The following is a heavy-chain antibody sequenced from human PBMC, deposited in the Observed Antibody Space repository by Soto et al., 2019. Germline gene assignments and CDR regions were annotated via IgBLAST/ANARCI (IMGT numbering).Heavy chain of an antibody. CDR3: ARGYDYVWGSYRYTM. CDR2: MNPNSGNT. Sequence: ASVKVSCKASGYTFTSYDINWVRQATGQGLEWMGWMNPNSGNTGYAQKFQGRVTMTRNTSISTAYMELSSLRSEDTAVYYCARGYDYVWGSYRYTMWGQGTLVTVSS. V-gene: IGHV1-8*02. D-gene: IGHD3-16*02. J-gene: IGHJ4*02. CDR1: GYTFTSYD.